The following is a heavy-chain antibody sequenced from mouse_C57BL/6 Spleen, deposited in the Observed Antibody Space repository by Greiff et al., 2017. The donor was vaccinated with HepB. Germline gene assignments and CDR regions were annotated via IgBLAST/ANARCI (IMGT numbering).Heavy chain of an antibody. CDR3: ARWINWDYFDY. Sequence: QVQLQQPGAELVMPGASVKLSCKASGYTFTSYWMHWVKQRPGQGLEWIGEIDPSDSYTNYNQKFKGKSTLTVDKSSSTAYMQLRSLTSEDSAVYYCARWINWDYFDYWGQGTTLTVSS. V-gene: IGHV1-69*01. J-gene: IGHJ2*01. CDR1: GYTFTSYW. CDR2: IDPSDSYT. D-gene: IGHD4-1*01.